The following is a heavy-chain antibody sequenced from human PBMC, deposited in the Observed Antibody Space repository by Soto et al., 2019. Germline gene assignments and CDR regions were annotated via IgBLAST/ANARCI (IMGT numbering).Heavy chain of an antibody. CDR2: INPSGGST. V-gene: IGHV1-46*03. CDR1: GYTFTSYY. D-gene: IGHD3-10*01. CDR3: ASIDPYYYGSGSRGYFDL. J-gene: IGHJ2*01. Sequence: ASVKVSCKASGYTFTSYYMHWVRQAPGQGLEWMGIINPSGGSTSYAQKFQGRVTMTRDTSTSTVYMELNSLSSEDTAVYYFASIDPYYYGSGSRGYFDLWGRGTLVTVSS.